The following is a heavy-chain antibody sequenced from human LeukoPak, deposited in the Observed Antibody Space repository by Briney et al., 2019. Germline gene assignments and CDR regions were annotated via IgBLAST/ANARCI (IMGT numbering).Heavy chain of an antibody. CDR3: ARDPNYDYVWGRAFDI. D-gene: IGHD3-16*01. V-gene: IGHV3-48*04. Sequence: GGSLRLSCAASGFTFSSYSMNWVRQAPGKGLEWVSYISSSSSTIYYADSVKGRFTISRDNAKNSLYLQMNSLRAEDTAVYYYARDPNYDYVWGRAFDIWGQGTMVTVSS. J-gene: IGHJ3*02. CDR1: GFTFSSYS. CDR2: ISSSSSTI.